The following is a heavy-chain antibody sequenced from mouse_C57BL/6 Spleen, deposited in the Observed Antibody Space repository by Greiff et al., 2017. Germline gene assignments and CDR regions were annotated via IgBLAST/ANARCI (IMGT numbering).Heavy chain of an antibody. J-gene: IGHJ3*01. CDR1: GYTFTSYW. D-gene: IGHD1-1*01. CDR2: INPSNGGT. CDR3: ARSEGSSYGPFAY. Sequence: QVQLQQPGTELVKPGASVKLSCKASGYTFTSYWMHWVEQRPGQGLEWIGNINPSNGGTNYNEKFKSKATLTVDKSSSTAYMQLSSLTSEDSAVYYCARSEGSSYGPFAYWGQGTLVTVSA. V-gene: IGHV1-53*01.